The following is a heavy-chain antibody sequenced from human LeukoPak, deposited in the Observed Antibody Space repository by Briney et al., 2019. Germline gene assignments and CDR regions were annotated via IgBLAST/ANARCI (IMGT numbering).Heavy chain of an antibody. J-gene: IGHJ6*02. Sequence: ASVKVSCKTSGYTFTSYAIHWVRQAPGQRPEWMGWINAGNGNTKYSQKFQGRVTITRDTSATTSYMDLSSLRSEDTSVYYCARGSFYYFYGMDAWGQGTMVTVSS. CDR3: ARGSFYYFYGMDA. CDR2: INAGNGNT. V-gene: IGHV1-3*01. CDR1: GYTFTSYA.